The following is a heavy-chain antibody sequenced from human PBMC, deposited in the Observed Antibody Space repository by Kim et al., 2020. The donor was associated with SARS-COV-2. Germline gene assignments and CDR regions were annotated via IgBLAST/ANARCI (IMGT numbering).Heavy chain of an antibody. Sequence: GGSLRLSCAASGFTFSSYAMHWVRQAPGKGLEWVAVISYDGSNKYYADSVKGRFTISRDNSKNTLYLQMNSLRAEDTAVYYCARDGRTMVRGVMLYYYG. V-gene: IGHV3-30*04. D-gene: IGHD3-10*01. CDR1: GFTFSSYA. J-gene: IGHJ6*01. CDR3: ARDGRTMVRGVMLYYYG. CDR2: ISYDGSNK.